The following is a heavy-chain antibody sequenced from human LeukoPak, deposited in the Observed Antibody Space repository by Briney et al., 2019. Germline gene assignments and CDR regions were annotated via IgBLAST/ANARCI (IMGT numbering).Heavy chain of an antibody. D-gene: IGHD5-12*01. CDR3: TKGDGGYHPIDN. Sequence: GRSLRLSCAASGFTFRSYAMHWVRQAPGKGLEWVSTVNDNGANTHYAASVKGRFTISRDNSRNTLLLEMNSLRADDTALYYCTKGDGGYHPIDNWGQGTLVIVSS. J-gene: IGHJ4*02. CDR2: VNDNGANT. CDR1: GFTFRSYA. V-gene: IGHV3-23*01.